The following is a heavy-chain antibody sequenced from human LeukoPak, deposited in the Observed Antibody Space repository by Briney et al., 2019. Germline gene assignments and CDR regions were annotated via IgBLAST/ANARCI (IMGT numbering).Heavy chain of an antibody. J-gene: IGHJ5*02. V-gene: IGHV4-34*01. CDR2: INHSGST. D-gene: IGHD3-10*01. CDR3: ARGRGAITMVRGVSVWFDP. Sequence: SETLSLTCAVYGGSFSGYYWSWIRQPPGKGLEWIGEINHSGSTNYNPSLKSRVTISVDTSKNQFSLKLSSVTAADTAVYYCARGRGAITMVRGVSVWFDPWGQGTLVTVSS. CDR1: GGSFSGYY.